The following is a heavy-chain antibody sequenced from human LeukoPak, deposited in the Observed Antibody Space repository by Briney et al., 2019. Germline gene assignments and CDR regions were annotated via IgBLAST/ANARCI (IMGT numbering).Heavy chain of an antibody. D-gene: IGHD3-9*01. CDR1: GGSISSSSYY. CDR3: ARAAFDWLAFDI. J-gene: IGHJ3*02. V-gene: IGHV4-39*07. Sequence: PSETLSLTCTVSGGSISSSSYYWGWIRQPPGKGLEWIGSIYYSGSTYYNPSLKSRVTISVDTSKNQFSLKLSSVTAADTAVYYCARAAFDWLAFDIWGQGTMVTVSS. CDR2: IYYSGST.